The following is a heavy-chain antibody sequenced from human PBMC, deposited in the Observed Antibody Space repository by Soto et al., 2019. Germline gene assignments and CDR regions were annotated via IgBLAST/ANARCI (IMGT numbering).Heavy chain of an antibody. CDR2: IIPMYGTV. V-gene: IGHV1-69*06. Sequence: QVQLVQSGAEVKKPGSSVKVSCKASGGTFSSYVISWVRQAPGQGPEWMGGIIPMYGTVNYAQKSQDRVTIIADTSTSTAYMELSSLRSEDTAVYYCARDLGGCSGGSCRYNWFDPWGQGTLVTVSS. D-gene: IGHD2-15*01. CDR3: ARDLGGCSGGSCRYNWFDP. CDR1: GGTFSSYV. J-gene: IGHJ5*02.